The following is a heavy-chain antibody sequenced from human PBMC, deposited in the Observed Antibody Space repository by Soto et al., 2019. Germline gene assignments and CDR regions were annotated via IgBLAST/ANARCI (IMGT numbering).Heavy chain of an antibody. V-gene: IGHV3-21*01. Sequence: GGSLRLSCAASGFTLSSYSMNWVRKAPGKGLEWVSSISSSSSYIYYADSVKGRFTISRDNAKNSLYLQMNSLRAEDTAVYYCAREVYCGCDCYDAFDIWGQGTMVTVSS. D-gene: IGHD2-21*02. J-gene: IGHJ3*02. CDR2: ISSSSSYI. CDR3: AREVYCGCDCYDAFDI. CDR1: GFTLSSYS.